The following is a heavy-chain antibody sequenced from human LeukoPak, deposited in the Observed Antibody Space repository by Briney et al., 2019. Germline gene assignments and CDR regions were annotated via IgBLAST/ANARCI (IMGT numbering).Heavy chain of an antibody. D-gene: IGHD6-19*01. J-gene: IGHJ4*02. CDR2: IYRSSNGETT. V-gene: IGHV3-15*01. CDR1: GITFSNAW. CDR3: TTYSNGSCPF. Sequence: PGGSLRLSCATSGITFSNAWMTWVRQAPGKGLEWVGRIYRSSNGETTDYGAPVKGRFTMSRDDSKNTLYLQMNGLKTEDTAVYYCTTYSNGSCPFWGQGTLVTVSS.